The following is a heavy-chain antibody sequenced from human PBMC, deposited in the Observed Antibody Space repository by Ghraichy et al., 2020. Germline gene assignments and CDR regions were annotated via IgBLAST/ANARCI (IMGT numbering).Heavy chain of an antibody. Sequence: ETLSLTCTVSGGSISSYYWYWIRQPAGKGLEWIGRIYTTGSTDYNPSLESRVTMSVDTSKKQISLELRSVSAADTAVYYCARAAWEPLTRNYYELDVWGQGTTVTVSS. CDR2: IYTTGST. V-gene: IGHV4-4*07. D-gene: IGHD1-14*01. CDR1: GGSISSYY. J-gene: IGHJ6*02. CDR3: ARAAWEPLTRNYYELDV.